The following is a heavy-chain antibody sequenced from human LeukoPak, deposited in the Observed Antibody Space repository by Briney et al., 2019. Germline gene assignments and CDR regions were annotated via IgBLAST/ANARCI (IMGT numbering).Heavy chain of an antibody. V-gene: IGHV1-18*01. Sequence: ASVKVSCKASGYTFTSYGISWVRQAPGQGLEWIGWISAYNGNTNYAQKLQGRVTMTTDTSTSTAYMELRSLRSDDTAVYYCARLRGYCSGGSCPSPDYYGMDVWGQGTTVTVSS. CDR2: ISAYNGNT. D-gene: IGHD2-15*01. CDR3: ARLRGYCSGGSCPSPDYYGMDV. CDR1: GYTFTSYG. J-gene: IGHJ6*02.